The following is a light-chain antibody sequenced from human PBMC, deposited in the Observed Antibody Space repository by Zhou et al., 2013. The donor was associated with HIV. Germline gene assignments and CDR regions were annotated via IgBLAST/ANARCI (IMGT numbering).Light chain of an antibody. J-gene: IGKJ1*01. CDR3: QQYNNWPRT. V-gene: IGKV3-15*01. CDR2: GAS. Sequence: EIVMTQSPATLSVSPGDRATLSCRASQSVSSNLAWYQYKPGQAPRLLIYGASTRATGVPARFSGSGSGTEFTLTISSMQSEDFAVYYCQQYNNWPRTFGQGTKVEIK. CDR1: QSVSSN.